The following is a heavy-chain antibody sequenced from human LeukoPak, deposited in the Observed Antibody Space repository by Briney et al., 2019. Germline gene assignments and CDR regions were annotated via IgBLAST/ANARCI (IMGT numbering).Heavy chain of an antibody. J-gene: IGHJ4*02. CDR3: ARDLRAAAGTRIDY. V-gene: IGHV3-23*01. D-gene: IGHD6-13*01. CDR1: GFTFSSYA. Sequence: PGGSLRLSCAASGFTFSSYAMSWVRQAPGKGLEWVSAISGSGGSTYYADSVKGRFTISRDNAKNSLYLQMNSLRAEDTAVYYCARDLRAAAGTRIDYWGQGTLVTVSS. CDR2: ISGSGGST.